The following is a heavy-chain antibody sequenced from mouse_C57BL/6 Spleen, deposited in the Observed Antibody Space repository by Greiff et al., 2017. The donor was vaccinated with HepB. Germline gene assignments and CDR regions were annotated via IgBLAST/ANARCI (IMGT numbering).Heavy chain of an antibody. J-gene: IGHJ1*03. Sequence: SGAELVMPGASVKLSCKASGYTFTSYWMHWVKQRPGQGLEWIGEIDPSDSYTNYNQKFKGKSTLTVDKSSSTAYMQLSSLTSEDSAVYYCARRGKNYDYDVGYWYFDVWGTGTTVTVSS. V-gene: IGHV1-69*01. CDR2: IDPSDSYT. CDR3: ARRGKNYDYDVGYWYFDV. D-gene: IGHD2-4*01. CDR1: GYTFTSYW.